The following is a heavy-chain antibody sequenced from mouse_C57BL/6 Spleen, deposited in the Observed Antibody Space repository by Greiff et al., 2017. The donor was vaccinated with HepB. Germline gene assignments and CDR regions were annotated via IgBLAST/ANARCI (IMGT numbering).Heavy chain of an antibody. CDR1: GYTFTSYW. CDR3: DPYDYVWFAY. J-gene: IGHJ3*01. V-gene: IGHV1-64*01. Sequence: QVQLQQPGAELVKPGASVKLSCKASGYTFTSYWMHWVKQRPGQGLEWIGMIHPNSGSTNYNEKFKSKATLTVDKSSSTAYMQLSSLTSEDSAVYYCDPYDYVWFAYWGQGTLVTVSA. D-gene: IGHD2-4*01. CDR2: IHPNSGST.